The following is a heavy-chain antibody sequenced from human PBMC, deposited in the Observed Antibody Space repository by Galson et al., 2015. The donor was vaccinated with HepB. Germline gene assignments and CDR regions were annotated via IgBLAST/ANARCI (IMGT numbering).Heavy chain of an antibody. CDR3: AADLGLAPLAR. D-gene: IGHD7-27*01. Sequence: SVKVSCKVSEYTLSELTMHWVRQAPGEGLEWMGGFDLEDGETIYAEKFQGRVTMTEDTSTDTAYMELSSLRSQDTAVYYCAADLGLAPLARWGQGTLVTVSS. V-gene: IGHV1-24*01. CDR2: FDLEDGET. J-gene: IGHJ5*02. CDR1: EYTLSELT.